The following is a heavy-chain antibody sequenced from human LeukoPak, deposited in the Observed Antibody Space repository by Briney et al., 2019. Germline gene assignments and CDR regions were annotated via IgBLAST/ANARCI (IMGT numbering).Heavy chain of an antibody. Sequence: ASVKVSCKASGYTFTSYGICWVRQAPGQGLEWMGWISTYNGKTNYAQKIQGRVTMTTDTSTSTAYMELRSLRSDDTAVYYYARDLPYSSSWESIDYWGQGTLVTVSS. CDR3: ARDLPYSSSWESIDY. J-gene: IGHJ4*02. CDR1: GYTFTSYG. V-gene: IGHV1-18*01. D-gene: IGHD6-13*01. CDR2: ISTYNGKT.